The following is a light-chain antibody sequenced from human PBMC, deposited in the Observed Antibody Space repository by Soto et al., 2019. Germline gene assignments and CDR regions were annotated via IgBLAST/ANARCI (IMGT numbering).Light chain of an antibody. V-gene: IGKV1-9*01. J-gene: IGKJ4*01. CDR3: QQFNSYPLT. CDR2: GAS. CDR1: QGISSS. Sequence: DIQLTQSPSFLSASVGDRVTITCRASQGISSSLAWFQQKPGKAPNLLIYGASTLQSGVPSKFSGSGFGTEFTLTISCLQPEDFATYYCQQFNSYPLTFGEGTKVDIK.